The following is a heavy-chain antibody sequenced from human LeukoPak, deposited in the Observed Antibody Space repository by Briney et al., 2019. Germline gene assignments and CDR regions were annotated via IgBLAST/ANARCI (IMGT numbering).Heavy chain of an antibody. Sequence: GGSLRLSCAASGFTFSSYAMSWVRQAPGKGLEWVSTISSSGSNTFYAASVKGRFTISRDNSKNTLYLQMNGLRAEDTAVYFCAEDRGSSGSYGYSQHWGQGTLVTVSS. J-gene: IGHJ1*01. CDR2: ISSSGSNT. D-gene: IGHD1-26*01. CDR1: GFTFSSYA. CDR3: AEDRGSSGSYGYSQH. V-gene: IGHV3-23*01.